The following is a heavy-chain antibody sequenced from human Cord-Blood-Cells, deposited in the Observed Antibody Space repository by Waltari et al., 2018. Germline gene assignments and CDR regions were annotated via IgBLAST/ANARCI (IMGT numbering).Heavy chain of an antibody. Sequence: QLQLQESGPGLVKPSETLSLTCTVSVGSISSSSYYWGWLRQPPGKGLEWIGSIYYSGSTYYNPSLKSRVTISVDTSKNQFSLKLSSVTAADTAVYYCARIGTMVRGVARAFDIWGQGTMVTVSS. J-gene: IGHJ3*02. V-gene: IGHV4-39*01. CDR1: VGSISSSSYY. CDR3: ARIGTMVRGVARAFDI. CDR2: IYYSGST. D-gene: IGHD3-10*01.